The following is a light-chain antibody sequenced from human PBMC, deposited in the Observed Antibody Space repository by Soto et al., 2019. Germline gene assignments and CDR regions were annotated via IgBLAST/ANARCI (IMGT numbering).Light chain of an antibody. Sequence: QSALTQSPSASGTPGQRVTISCSGSSSNIGSNYVHWYQQVSGTAPKLLIYSNYLRPSGVPDRISGSKSGTSASLAISGLRSEDEADYYCAAWDDSLSGYVFGTGTKGTVL. CDR3: AAWDDSLSGYV. V-gene: IGLV1-47*02. CDR1: SSNIGSNY. CDR2: SNY. J-gene: IGLJ1*01.